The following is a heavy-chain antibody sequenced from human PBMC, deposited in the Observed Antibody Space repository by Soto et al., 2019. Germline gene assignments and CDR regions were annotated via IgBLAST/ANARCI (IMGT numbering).Heavy chain of an antibody. V-gene: IGHV3-13*01. J-gene: IGHJ4*02. CDR3: ARMGNGDLGSDY. CDR1: GFTFSSYD. CDR2: IDTAGDT. D-gene: IGHD7-27*01. Sequence: GGSLRLSCAASGFTFSSYDMHWVRQAAGKGLEWVSGIDTAGDTYYPDSVKGRFTISREKAKNSLYLQMNSLRAGDTAVYYCARMGNGDLGSDYRGQGTRVTASS.